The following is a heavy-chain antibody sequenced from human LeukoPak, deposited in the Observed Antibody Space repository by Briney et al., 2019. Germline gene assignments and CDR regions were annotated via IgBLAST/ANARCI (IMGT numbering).Heavy chain of an antibody. V-gene: IGHV1-18*01. Sequence: AASVKVSCKASGYTFTSYGISWVRQAPGQGLEWMGWISAYNGNTNYAQKLQGRVTMTTDTSTGTAYMELRSLRSDDTAVYYCASAEPYSSSSPGSFDYWGQGNPGHRLL. CDR3: ASAEPYSSSSPGSFDY. CDR2: ISAYNGNT. CDR1: GYTFTSYG. J-gene: IGHJ4*02. D-gene: IGHD6-6*01.